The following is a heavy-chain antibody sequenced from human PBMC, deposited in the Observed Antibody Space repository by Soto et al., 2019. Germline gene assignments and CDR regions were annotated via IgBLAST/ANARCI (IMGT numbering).Heavy chain of an antibody. J-gene: IGHJ4*02. V-gene: IGHV1-18*01. CDR2: ISAYSGST. CDR3: ARDFTKSSSWPYYFDY. Sequence: QVQLVQSGAEVKKPGASVKVSCKASGYTFTTYGISWVRQAPGQGLEWMGWISAYSGSTKFAQKLQGRVTMTTDTSTTTAYMELRSLTSDDTAVYYCARDFTKSSSWPYYFDYWGQGPLVTFSS. D-gene: IGHD6-13*01. CDR1: GYTFTTYG.